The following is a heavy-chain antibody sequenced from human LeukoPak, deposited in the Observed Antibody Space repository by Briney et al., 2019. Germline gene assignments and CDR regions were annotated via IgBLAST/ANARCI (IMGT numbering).Heavy chain of an antibody. D-gene: IGHD5-18*01. CDR1: GGSISSYY. CDR2: IYHGGST. V-gene: IGHV4-59*12. CDR3: ARLAMGKDY. Sequence: SETLSLTCTVSGGSISSYYWSWIRQPPGKGLEWIGYIYHGGSTYYNPSLKSRVTISVDRSKNQFSLKLSSVTAADTAVYYCARLAMGKDYWGQGTLVTVSS. J-gene: IGHJ4*02.